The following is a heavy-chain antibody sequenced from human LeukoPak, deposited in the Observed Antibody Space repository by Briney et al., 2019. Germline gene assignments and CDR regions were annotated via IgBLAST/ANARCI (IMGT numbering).Heavy chain of an antibody. J-gene: IGHJ4*02. CDR2: MYHSGST. V-gene: IGHV4-38-2*01. CDR3: ARLAQGGSKTYYFDY. D-gene: IGHD5-12*01. CDR1: GYSISSGYY. Sequence: SETLSLTCAVSGYSISSGYYWGWVRQPPGKGLEWIGSMYHSGSTYYNPSLKSRVTISVDTSKNQFSLKLSSVTAADTAAYYCARLAQGGSKTYYFDYWGQGTLVTVSS.